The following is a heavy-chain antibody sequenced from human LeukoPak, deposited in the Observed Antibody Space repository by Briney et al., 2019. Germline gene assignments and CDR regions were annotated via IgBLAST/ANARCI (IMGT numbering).Heavy chain of an antibody. CDR2: FDPEDGET. D-gene: IGHD2/OR15-2a*01. Sequence: ASVKVSCKVSGYTRTELSMHWVRQAPGKGLEWMGGFDPEDGETIYAQKFQGRVTMTEDTSTDTVYMELSSLRSEDTAVYYCATDVTGSRYYYYGMDVWGQGTTVTVSS. CDR3: ATDVTGSRYYYYGMDV. J-gene: IGHJ6*02. CDR1: GYTRTELS. V-gene: IGHV1-24*01.